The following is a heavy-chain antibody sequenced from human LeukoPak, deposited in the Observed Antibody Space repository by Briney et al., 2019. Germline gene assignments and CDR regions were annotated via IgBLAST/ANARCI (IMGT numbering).Heavy chain of an antibody. V-gene: IGHV4-4*07. CDR1: GGSISSYY. CDR2: IYTSGST. Sequence: SEALSLTCTVSGGSISSYYWSWIRQPAGKGLEWIGRIYTSGSTNYNPSLKSRVTMSVDTSKNQFSLKLSSVTAADTAVYYCARSSGSYLLAWYFDLWGRGTLVTVSS. J-gene: IGHJ2*01. CDR3: ARSSGSYLLAWYFDL. D-gene: IGHD3-10*01.